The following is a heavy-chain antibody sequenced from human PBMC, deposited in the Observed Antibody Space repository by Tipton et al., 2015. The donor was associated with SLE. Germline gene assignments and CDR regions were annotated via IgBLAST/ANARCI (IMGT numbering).Heavy chain of an antibody. D-gene: IGHD2/OR15-2a*01. Sequence: GLVKPSETLSLTCTVSGGSISSYYWSWIRQPPGKGLEWIGYIYYSGSANYNPSLKSRVTISVDTSKNQFSMKLSSVTAADTAVYYCASSRYYYYGMDVWGQGTTVTVSS. CDR1: GGSISSYY. CDR2: IYYSGSA. V-gene: IGHV4-59*01. CDR3: ASSRYYYYGMDV. J-gene: IGHJ6*02.